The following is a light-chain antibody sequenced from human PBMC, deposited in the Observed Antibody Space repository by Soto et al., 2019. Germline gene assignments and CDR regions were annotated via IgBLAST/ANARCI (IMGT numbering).Light chain of an antibody. V-gene: IGKV1-5*01. CDR2: DAS. Sequence: DIPMTQSPSTLSASVGDRVTITCRASQSISSWLAWYQQKPGKAPKLLIYDASSLESGVPSRFSGSGSGTEFTLTISGLQPDDFATYYCQQYNSSPLTLGEGTKVEIK. J-gene: IGKJ4*01. CDR3: QQYNSSPLT. CDR1: QSISSW.